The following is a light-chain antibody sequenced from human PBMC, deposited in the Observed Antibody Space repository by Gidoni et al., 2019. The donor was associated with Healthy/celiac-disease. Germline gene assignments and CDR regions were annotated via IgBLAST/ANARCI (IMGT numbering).Light chain of an antibody. CDR3: QQYNNWPPSRT. J-gene: IGKJ1*01. CDR2: GAS. Sequence: EIVMTQSPAPLSVSPGERATLSCRASQSVSSNLAWYQQKPGQAPRLLIYGASTRATGIPARFSGSGSGTEFTLTISSLQSEDFAVYYCQQYNNWPPSRTFGQGTKVEIK. V-gene: IGKV3-15*01. CDR1: QSVSSN.